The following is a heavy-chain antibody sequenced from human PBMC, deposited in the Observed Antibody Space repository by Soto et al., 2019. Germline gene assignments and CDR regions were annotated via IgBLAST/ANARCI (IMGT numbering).Heavy chain of an antibody. J-gene: IGHJ4*02. V-gene: IGHV1-2*02. CDR1: GYTFTGHY. Sequence: ASVKVSCKASGYTFTGHYIHWVRQAPEQGPEWMGEIGPESGATRYAQKFQGRVTMTRDTSITTVYMELKNLSPDDTAVYYCGRGRSGQIVVFYWGQGTPVTVSS. D-gene: IGHD1-26*01. CDR2: IGPESGAT. CDR3: GRGRSGQIVVFY.